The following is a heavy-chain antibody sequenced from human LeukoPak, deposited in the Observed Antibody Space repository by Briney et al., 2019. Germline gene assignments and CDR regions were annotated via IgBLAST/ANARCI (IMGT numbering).Heavy chain of an antibody. CDR1: GGSISSYY. D-gene: IGHD6-6*01. J-gene: IGHJ4*02. CDR3: ARDQVDYSISDYFDY. V-gene: IGHV4-59*12. CDR2: IYDSGST. Sequence: PSETLSLTCTVSGGSISSYYWSWIRQPPGKGLEWIGYIYDSGSTNYNPSLKSRVTISVDTSKNQFSLKLSSVTAADTAVYYCARDQVDYSISDYFDYWGKGTLVTVSS.